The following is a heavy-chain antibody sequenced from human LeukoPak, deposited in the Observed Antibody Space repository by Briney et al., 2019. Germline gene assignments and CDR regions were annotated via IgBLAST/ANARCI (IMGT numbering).Heavy chain of an antibody. CDR3: AKERQTGDYFTSDY. CDR1: GFTFSSYT. J-gene: IGHJ4*02. V-gene: IGHV3-23*01. Sequence: PGGSLGLSCTASGFTFSSYTMSWVRQAPGEGLEWLSAINGRGITYYAGSVKGRFTISRDNSENTLYLQMNSLTVDDTAVYFCAKERQTGDYFTSDYWGQGTLVTVSS. D-gene: IGHD4-17*01. CDR2: INGRGIT.